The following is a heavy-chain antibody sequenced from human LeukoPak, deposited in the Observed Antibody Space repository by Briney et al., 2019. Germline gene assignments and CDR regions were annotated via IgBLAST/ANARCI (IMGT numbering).Heavy chain of an antibody. CDR1: GFTVSSNS. CDR2: IDNGGGT. J-gene: IGHJ4*02. V-gene: IGHV3-53*01. Sequence: PGGSLRLSCAASGFTVSSNSMSWVRQAPGKGLEWVSVIDNGGGTYYTDSVKGRFTISRDSSKNTLYLQMNSLRAEDTAVYFCARGKGVYTFGPLDSWGQGTLVTVSS. CDR3: ARGKGVYTFGPLDS. D-gene: IGHD5-18*01.